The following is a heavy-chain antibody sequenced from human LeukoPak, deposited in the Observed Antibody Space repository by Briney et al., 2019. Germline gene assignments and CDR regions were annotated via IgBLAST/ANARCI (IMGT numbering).Heavy chain of an antibody. J-gene: IGHJ6*04. D-gene: IGHD5-24*01. CDR2: ISVSGDYI. Sequence: GGSLRISCAASGFTFSSYTMTWVRQAPGKGLEWVSSISVSGDYIYYADSVKGRFTISRDNAKNSLNLEMHSLRVEDSAVYFCAKDVTTAYNPPAYYGMDVWGKGTTVTVSS. CDR3: AKDVTTAYNPPAYYGMDV. CDR1: GFTFSSYT. V-gene: IGHV3-21*01.